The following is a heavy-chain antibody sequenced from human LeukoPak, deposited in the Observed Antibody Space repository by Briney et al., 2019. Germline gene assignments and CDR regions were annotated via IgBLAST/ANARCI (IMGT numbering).Heavy chain of an antibody. Sequence: TSETLSLTCTVSGGSISSYYWSWIRQPPGKGLEWIGYVFYTGSTTYNPSLKSRVTISVDTSKNQFSLKLTSVTAADTAVYYCAGQRCSSTSCYSWFDPWGQGTLVTVSS. J-gene: IGHJ5*02. D-gene: IGHD2-2*01. CDR1: GGSISSYY. CDR2: VFYTGST. V-gene: IGHV4-59*08. CDR3: AGQRCSSTSCYSWFDP.